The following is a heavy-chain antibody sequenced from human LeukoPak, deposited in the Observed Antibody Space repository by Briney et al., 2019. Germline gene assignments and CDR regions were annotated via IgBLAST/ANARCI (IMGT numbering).Heavy chain of an antibody. CDR1: GFTFSNYW. Sequence: TGRSLRLSCAASGFTFSNYWMSWVRQAPGKGLEWVANIKQDGSDKYYVDSLKGRFTISRDNAKNSLYLQMNSLRAEDTAVYYCARSSWYERGEYLDYWGQGTLVTVSS. V-gene: IGHV3-7*01. CDR3: ARSSWYERGEYLDY. CDR2: IKQDGSDK. J-gene: IGHJ4*02. D-gene: IGHD6-13*01.